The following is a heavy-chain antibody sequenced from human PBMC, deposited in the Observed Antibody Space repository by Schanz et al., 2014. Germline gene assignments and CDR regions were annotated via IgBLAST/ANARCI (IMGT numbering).Heavy chain of an antibody. Sequence: QVQLMQSGAEMKKPGASVKVSCKASGYSFTDFYIHWLRQAPGQGPEWLGWINPNSDGTKYAQKFQGRVTMTRDTSVNTAYLDLSSLTSDDTAVYYCAREKGHGYSGLSWGQGTLLAVSS. CDR3: AREKGHGYSGLS. CDR2: INPNSDGT. V-gene: IGHV1-2*02. CDR1: GYSFTDFY. J-gene: IGHJ5*02. D-gene: IGHD5-12*01.